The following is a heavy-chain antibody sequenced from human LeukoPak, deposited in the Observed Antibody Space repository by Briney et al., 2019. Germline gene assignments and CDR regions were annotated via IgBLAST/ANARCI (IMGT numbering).Heavy chain of an antibody. D-gene: IGHD3-3*01. CDR1: GGSISSYY. CDR2: IYYSGST. V-gene: IGHV4-59*01. Sequence: RPSETLSLTCTVSGGSISSYYWSWIRQPPGKGLEWIGYIYYSGSTNYNPSLKSRVTISVDTSKNQFSLKLSSVTAADTAVYYCARGPTIFGVVITLDYWGQGTLVTVSS. J-gene: IGHJ4*02. CDR3: ARGPTIFGVVITLDY.